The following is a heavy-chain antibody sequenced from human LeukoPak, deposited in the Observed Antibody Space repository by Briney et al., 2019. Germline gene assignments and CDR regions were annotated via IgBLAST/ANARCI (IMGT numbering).Heavy chain of an antibody. Sequence: GESLKISCKASGYGFTNYWIAWVRQMPGKGLEWMGIIYPGDSDTRYSPSFQGQVTISADKSMTTAYLQWSSLKASDTALYYCAVSSGSLTFSFDYWGQGTLVTVSS. J-gene: IGHJ4*02. D-gene: IGHD3-22*01. CDR3: AVSSGSLTFSFDY. CDR2: IYPGDSDT. CDR1: GYGFTNYW. V-gene: IGHV5-51*01.